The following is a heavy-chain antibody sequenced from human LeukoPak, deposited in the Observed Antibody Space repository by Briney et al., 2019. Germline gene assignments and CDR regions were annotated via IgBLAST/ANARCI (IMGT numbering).Heavy chain of an antibody. Sequence: GGSRRSSVAAAGFTFRNIWWVWSGQGPGKGLEWVANINEDGSEKYYVDSVKGRFIISRDNAKNSLYLQMNILRAEDTAVFYCLSGSGHCGQGTLVTVSS. J-gene: IGHJ4*02. D-gene: IGHD3-10*01. CDR1: GFTFRNI. V-gene: IGHV3-7*01. CDR2: INEDGSEK. CDR3: LSGSGH.